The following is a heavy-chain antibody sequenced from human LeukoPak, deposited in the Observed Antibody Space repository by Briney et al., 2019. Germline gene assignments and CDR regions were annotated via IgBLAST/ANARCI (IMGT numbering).Heavy chain of an antibody. CDR1: EFSVGSNY. CDR3: ARDLSITLLRGAIE. V-gene: IGHV3-48*03. J-gene: IGHJ4*02. Sequence: GGSLRLSCAASEFSVGSNYMNWVRQAPGKGLVWLSYISSSGSTTYYADSVKGRFTISRDNAKNSLYLQMNSLRAEDTAVYYCARDLSITLLRGAIEWGQGTLVTVSS. D-gene: IGHD3-10*01. CDR2: ISSSGSTT.